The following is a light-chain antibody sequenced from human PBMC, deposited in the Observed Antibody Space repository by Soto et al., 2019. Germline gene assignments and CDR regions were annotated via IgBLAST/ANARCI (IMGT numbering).Light chain of an antibody. CDR3: QQRTSWPHT. Sequence: EIVLTQSPAILSLSPGERATLSCRASQSVTSYLAWFQQKPGQAPSLLIYDASNRATGIPARFSGSGSGTDFTLTINSLEPEDFAVYYCQQRTSWPHTFGGGTKVEIK. CDR2: DAS. J-gene: IGKJ4*01. CDR1: QSVTSY. V-gene: IGKV3-11*01.